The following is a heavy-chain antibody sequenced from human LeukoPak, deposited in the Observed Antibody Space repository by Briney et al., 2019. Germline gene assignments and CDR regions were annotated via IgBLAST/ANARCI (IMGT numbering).Heavy chain of an antibody. CDR3: ARVDGCEGPYSSGCSLSY. J-gene: IGHJ4*02. CDR2: IYYSGST. CDR1: GGSISSYY. D-gene: IGHD6-19*01. V-gene: IGHV4-59*01. Sequence: SETLSLTCTVSGGSISSYYWSWIRQPPGKGLEWIGYIYYSGSTNYNPSLKSRVTISVDTSKNQFSLKLSSVTAADTAVYYCARVDGCEGPYSSGCSLSYWGQGTLVTVSS.